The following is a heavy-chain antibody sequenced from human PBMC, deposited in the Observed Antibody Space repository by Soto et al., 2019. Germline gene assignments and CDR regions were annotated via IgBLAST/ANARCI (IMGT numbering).Heavy chain of an antibody. V-gene: IGHV3-30-3*01. J-gene: IGHJ4*02. Sequence: QVHLVESGGCVVRPGTSLRVSCSASEFSFNNYAVHWVRQAPGEGLEWVALISSDGNNKYYPDSVRGRFTISRDHSNNTVYLQMHSLRVDDTAVYYCATWTLPLSWNWLQSAAGKFDYWGQGTLVTVSS. D-gene: IGHD5-12*01. CDR1: EFSFNNYA. CDR2: ISSDGNNK. CDR3: ATWTLPLSWNWLQSAAGKFDY.